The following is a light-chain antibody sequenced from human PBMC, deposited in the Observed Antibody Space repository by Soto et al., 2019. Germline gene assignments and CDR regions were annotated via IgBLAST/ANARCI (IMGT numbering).Light chain of an antibody. CDR3: PSYDSSLALWV. CDR1: SSNIGAGYD. Sequence: QSALTQPPSVSGAPGQRVTMSCTGSSSNIGAGYDVHWYQQVPGTAPKLLIYGDDARPSGVPDRFSGSKSGTSASLAITGLQAEDEADYYCPSYDSSLALWVFGGGTQLTVL. V-gene: IGLV1-40*01. CDR2: GDD. J-gene: IGLJ3*02.